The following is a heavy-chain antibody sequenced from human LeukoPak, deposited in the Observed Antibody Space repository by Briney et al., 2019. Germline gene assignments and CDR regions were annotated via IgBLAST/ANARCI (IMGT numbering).Heavy chain of an antibody. V-gene: IGHV5-51*01. D-gene: IGHD5-18*01. CDR3: AGLGTAIIARYFDF. CDR1: GYPFTSYW. Sequence: GASLKISCKGSGYPFTSYWIGWVRQMPGEDLEWMGTIYPGDSDTRYSPSFQGQVTISADKSINTAYLQWSSLKASDTAIYYCAGLGTAIIARYFDFWGQGSLVTVSS. CDR2: IYPGDSDT. J-gene: IGHJ4*02.